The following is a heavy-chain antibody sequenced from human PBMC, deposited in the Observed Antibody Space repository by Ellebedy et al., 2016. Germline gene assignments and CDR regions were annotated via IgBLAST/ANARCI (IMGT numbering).Heavy chain of an antibody. CDR1: GYTFTGYY. V-gene: IGHV1-2*02. D-gene: IGHD6-19*01. J-gene: IGHJ4*02. CDR3: AREKDIAVAGTGDFDY. Sequence: ASVKVSCXASGYTFTGYYMHWVRQAPGQGLEWMGWINPNSGGTNYAQKFQGRVTMTRDTSISTAYMELSRLRSDDTAVYYCAREKDIAVAGTGDFDYWGQGTLVTVSS. CDR2: INPNSGGT.